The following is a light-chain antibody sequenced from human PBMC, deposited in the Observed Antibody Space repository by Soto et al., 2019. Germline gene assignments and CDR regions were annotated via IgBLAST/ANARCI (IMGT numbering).Light chain of an antibody. V-gene: IGLV2-14*01. J-gene: IGLJ1*01. CDR1: SSNIGNNY. CDR2: EVN. CDR3: SSYTTSNTYV. Sequence: QSVLTQPPSVSAAPGQKVTISCSGSSSNIGNNYVSWYQQHPGKAPKLMIYEVNNRPSGVSNRFSGSKSGNTASLTISGLQAEDEADYYCSSYTTSNTYVFGTGTKVTVL.